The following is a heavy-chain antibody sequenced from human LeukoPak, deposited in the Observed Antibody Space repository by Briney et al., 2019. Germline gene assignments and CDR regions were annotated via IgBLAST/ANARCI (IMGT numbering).Heavy chain of an antibody. Sequence: ASVKVSCTASGYTFTSYAMHWVRQAPGQRLEWMGWINAGNGNTKYSQEFQGRVTITRDTSASTAYMELSSLRSEDMAVYYCARVSSSTHGAFDIWGQGTMVTVSS. D-gene: IGHD2-2*01. CDR3: ARVSSSTHGAFDI. CDR2: INAGNGNT. CDR1: GYTFTSYA. V-gene: IGHV1-3*03. J-gene: IGHJ3*02.